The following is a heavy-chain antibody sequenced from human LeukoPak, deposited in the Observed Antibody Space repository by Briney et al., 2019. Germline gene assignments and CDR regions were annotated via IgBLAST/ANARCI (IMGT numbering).Heavy chain of an antibody. CDR1: GFTFSSYE. Sequence: GSLRLSCAASGFTFSSYEMNWIRQPPGKGLEWVGEINHSGSINYNSSLKSRVTISVDTSKNQFSLKLSSVTAADTAMYYCARRMGRRFGERYYYYHYMDVWGKGTTVTISS. V-gene: IGHV4-34*01. CDR2: INHSGSI. J-gene: IGHJ6*03. CDR3: ARRMGRRFGERYYYYHYMDV. D-gene: IGHD3-10*01.